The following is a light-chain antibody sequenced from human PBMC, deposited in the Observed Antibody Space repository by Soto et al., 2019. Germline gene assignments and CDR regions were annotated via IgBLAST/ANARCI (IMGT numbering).Light chain of an antibody. CDR1: SSNIGSNY. J-gene: IGLJ2*01. CDR2: RNN. CDR3: AAWDDSLRALV. Sequence: QSVLTQPPSTSWTPGQRVTISCSGSSSNIGSNYVYWYQQLPGTAPKLLIYRNNQRPSGVPDRFSGSKSGTSASLAISGLRSEDEADYFCAAWDDSLRALVFGGGTKLTVL. V-gene: IGLV1-47*01.